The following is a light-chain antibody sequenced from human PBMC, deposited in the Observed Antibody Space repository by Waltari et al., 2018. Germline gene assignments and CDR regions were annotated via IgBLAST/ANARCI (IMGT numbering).Light chain of an antibody. Sequence: IVFTQSPGTLSFAPGDRATPSCRARQGVSSTLAWYQQKPGQAPSLLIYAASTRATGIPDRFSGSGSGTDFSLTISRLEPEDFAVYYCQHYVRLPATFGQGTKVEIK. CDR1: QGVSST. CDR2: AAS. CDR3: QHYVRLPAT. J-gene: IGKJ1*01. V-gene: IGKV3-20*01.